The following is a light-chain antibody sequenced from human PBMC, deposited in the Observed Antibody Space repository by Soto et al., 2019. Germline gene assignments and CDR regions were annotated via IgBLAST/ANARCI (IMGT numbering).Light chain of an antibody. CDR2: AAS. J-gene: IGKJ1*01. V-gene: IGKV1-39*01. CDR1: QSISNS. Sequence: DIQMTQSPSSLSASVGDRVTITCRASQSISNSLNWYQQKTGKAPKLLIYAASSMQSGVPSRFSGSGSETDFTLTISSLQPDDSATYYCQQSFSPLWTFGQGTKVEV. CDR3: QQSFSPLWT.